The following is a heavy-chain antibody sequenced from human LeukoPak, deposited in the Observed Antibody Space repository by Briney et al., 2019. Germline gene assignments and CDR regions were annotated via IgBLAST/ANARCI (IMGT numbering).Heavy chain of an antibody. V-gene: IGHV3-23*01. J-gene: IGHJ4*02. CDR3: AKGYSSGWTPFDY. D-gene: IGHD6-19*01. CDR2: IGDSGEIE. Sequence: PGGSLTLYCEASGLILRGHAMSWVRQAPGKGLEWVSGIGDSGEIERYADSVKGRFTISRDNFRNTVYLEMRSLRPEDTAVYYCAKGYSSGWTPFDYWGQGTQVTVSS. CDR1: GLILRGHA.